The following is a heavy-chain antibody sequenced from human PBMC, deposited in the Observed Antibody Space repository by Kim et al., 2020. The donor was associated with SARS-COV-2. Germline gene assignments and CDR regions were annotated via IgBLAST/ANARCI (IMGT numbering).Heavy chain of an antibody. D-gene: IGHD3-10*01. CDR1: GESFSDYY. CDR2: INHSGGT. J-gene: IGHJ5*02. Sequence: SETLSLTCAVYGESFSDYYWSWIRQPPGKGLEWIGKINHSGGTNYNPSLKSRVSISIYTSKSQFSLKLTSVTAADTGVYYCAREYYASAFNWFDPWGQGTLVSVSS. V-gene: IGHV4-34*01. CDR3: AREYYASAFNWFDP.